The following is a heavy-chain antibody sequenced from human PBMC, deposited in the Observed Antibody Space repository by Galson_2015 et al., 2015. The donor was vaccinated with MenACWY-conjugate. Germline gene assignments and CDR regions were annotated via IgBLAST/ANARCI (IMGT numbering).Heavy chain of an antibody. J-gene: IGHJ4*02. CDR1: GGSISGYY. Sequence: SETLSLTCTVSGGSISGYYWTWIRQPPGKGLEWIGNIDYSGSTNYNPSLKSRVTTSADTSKNQFSLRLSSVTAADTAVYYCARDPGSSNNIYCFDSWGQGTLVTVSS. D-gene: IGHD6-19*01. CDR3: ARDPGSSNNIYCFDS. V-gene: IGHV4-59*01. CDR2: IDYSGST.